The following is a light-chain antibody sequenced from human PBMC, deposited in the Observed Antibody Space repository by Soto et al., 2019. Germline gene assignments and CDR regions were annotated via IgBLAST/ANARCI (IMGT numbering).Light chain of an antibody. V-gene: IGKV4-1*01. CDR3: QQYYSTPQT. J-gene: IGKJ1*01. CDR1: RSVLYSSNIKNY. Sequence: DIVMTQSPDSLAVSLGERATINCKSSRSVLYSSNIKNYLAWYQQKPGQPPKLLIYWASTRESGVPDRFSGTGSGTDFTLTISSLQAEDVAVYYCQQYYSTPQTFGQGTKVEIK. CDR2: WAS.